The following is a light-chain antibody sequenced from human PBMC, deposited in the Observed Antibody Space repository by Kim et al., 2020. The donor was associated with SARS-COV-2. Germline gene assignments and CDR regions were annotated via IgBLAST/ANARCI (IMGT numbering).Light chain of an antibody. J-gene: IGLJ3*02. CDR3: AVWDDHLTAWL. CDR1: RSSIGTNY. V-gene: IGLV1-47*01. Sequence: QSVLTQPPSASGTPGQRVSISCSGSRSSIGTNYVFWYQHLPGTTPKLLVYKTDQRPSGVPDRFSGSKSGTSASLAISGLRSEDEAYYYCAVWDDHLTAWLFGGGTQLTFL. CDR2: KTD.